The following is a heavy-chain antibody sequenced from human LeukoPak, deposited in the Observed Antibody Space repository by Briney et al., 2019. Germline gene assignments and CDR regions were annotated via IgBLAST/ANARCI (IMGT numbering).Heavy chain of an antibody. Sequence: GRSLRLSCAASGLIFDDFAMHWVRQVPGKGLEWVARINWNYRDILHANSVKGRFTISRDNAKNSLSLLMSSLKVEDTALYYCAKDMSRGPRMTANIFDHLGQGTLVIASS. CDR3: AKDMSRGPRMTANIFDH. V-gene: IGHV3-9*01. CDR2: INWNYRDI. J-gene: IGHJ4*02. CDR1: GLIFDDFA. D-gene: IGHD2-21*02.